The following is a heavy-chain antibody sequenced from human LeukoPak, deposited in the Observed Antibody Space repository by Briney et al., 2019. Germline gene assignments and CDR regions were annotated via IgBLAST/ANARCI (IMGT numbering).Heavy chain of an antibody. CDR2: ISWNSGSM. D-gene: IGHD3-3*01. Sequence: QAGGSLRLSCAASGFTFSSYWMHWVRQAPGKGLVWVSGISWNSGSMGYADSVKGRFTISRDNAKNSLYLQMNSLRAEDTALYYCAKGPSTIFGVVVVPYYFDYWSQGTLVTVSS. CDR1: GFTFSSYW. CDR3: AKGPSTIFGVVVVPYYFDY. V-gene: IGHV3-9*01. J-gene: IGHJ4*02.